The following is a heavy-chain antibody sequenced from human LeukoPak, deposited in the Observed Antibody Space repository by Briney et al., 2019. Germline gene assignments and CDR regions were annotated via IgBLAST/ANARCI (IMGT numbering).Heavy chain of an antibody. D-gene: IGHD3-10*01. CDR1: GGSISSGSYS. V-gene: IGHV4-61*02. J-gene: IGHJ3*02. CDR3: AHFRGSGSYYRLAFDI. Sequence: SETLSLTCTVSGGSISSGSYSWNWIRQPAGTGLECIGRIYTSGTTNYNPSLKSRVTMSVDTSKNQFSLKLTSVTAADTAVYYCAHFRGSGSYYRLAFDIWGQGTMVTVSS. CDR2: IYTSGTT.